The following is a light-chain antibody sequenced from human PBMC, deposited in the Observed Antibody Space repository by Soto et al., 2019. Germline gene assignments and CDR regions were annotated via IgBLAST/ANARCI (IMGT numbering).Light chain of an antibody. V-gene: IGLV1-44*01. CDR2: SNN. J-gene: IGLJ2*01. CDR1: SSNIGSNT. Sequence: QSVLTQPPSASGTPGQRVTISWSGSSSNIGSNTVNWYQQLPGTAPKVLIYSNNQRPSGVPDRFSGSKSGTSASLAISGLQSEDEADYYCAGWDDSLNGVVFGGGTKLTVL. CDR3: AGWDDSLNGVV.